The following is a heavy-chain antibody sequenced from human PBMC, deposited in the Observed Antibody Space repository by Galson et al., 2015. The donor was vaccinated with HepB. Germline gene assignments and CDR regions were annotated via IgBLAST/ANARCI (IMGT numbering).Heavy chain of an antibody. D-gene: IGHD3-10*01. CDR3: ARRISLVRGIITKPDYYYGMDV. J-gene: IGHJ6*02. V-gene: IGHV3-7*03. Sequence: SLRLSCAASEFTFSSYWMNWVRQAPGKGLEWVANINPDGSEKYYVAPLKGRFTISRDNAKNSLYLQMDSLRAEDTAVYYCARRISLVRGIITKPDYYYGMDVWGQGTTVNVAS. CDR2: INPDGSEK. CDR1: EFTFSSYW.